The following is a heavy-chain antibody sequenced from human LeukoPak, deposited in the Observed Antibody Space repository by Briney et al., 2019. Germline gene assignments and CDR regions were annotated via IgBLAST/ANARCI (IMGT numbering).Heavy chain of an antibody. V-gene: IGHV5-51*01. D-gene: IGHD5-18*01. Sequence: GESLKISCKGSGYSFTRYWIGWVRQMPGKGLECMGSIYPADSDTRYSPSVQGQATISADQSINTAYLQWSSLKASDTAMYYCARRPQYSNGPYYFDSWGQGTLVTVSS. CDR2: IYPADSDT. J-gene: IGHJ4*02. CDR3: ARRPQYSNGPYYFDS. CDR1: GYSFTRYW.